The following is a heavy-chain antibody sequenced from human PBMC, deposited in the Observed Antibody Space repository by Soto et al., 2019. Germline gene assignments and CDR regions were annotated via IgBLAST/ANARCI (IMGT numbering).Heavy chain of an antibody. V-gene: IGHV2-5*02. Sequence: QITLKESGPTLVKPTQTLTLTCTFSGFSLTSTGVAVGWVRQPPGKALEWLALIYWDDDERYTPSLKSRLTVTKDTPKNQVVLTMTNLDPVETATYFCSHRVLGDEPLNKFGPWGQGIIVTVSS. D-gene: IGHD1-26*01. CDR3: SHRVLGDEPLNKFGP. CDR1: GFSLTSTGVA. J-gene: IGHJ5*02. CDR2: IYWDDDE.